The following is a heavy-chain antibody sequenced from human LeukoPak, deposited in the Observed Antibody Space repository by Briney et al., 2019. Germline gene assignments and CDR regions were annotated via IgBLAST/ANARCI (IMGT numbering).Heavy chain of an antibody. D-gene: IGHD2-2*01. CDR3: ARLYPGYVEYYFDY. Sequence: SETLSLTCTVSGGSISSSRYYWGWIRQPPGKGLEWIGSIYYSGSTYYNPSLKSRVTISVDTSKNQFSLKLSSVTAADTAVYYCARLYPGYVEYYFDYWGQGTLVTVSS. CDR2: IYYSGST. J-gene: IGHJ4*02. CDR1: GGSISSSRYY. V-gene: IGHV4-39*01.